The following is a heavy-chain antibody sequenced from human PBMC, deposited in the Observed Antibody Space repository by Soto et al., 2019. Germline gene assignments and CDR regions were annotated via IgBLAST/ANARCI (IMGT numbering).Heavy chain of an antibody. V-gene: IGHV4-34*01. J-gene: IGHJ6*03. D-gene: IGHD6-13*01. CDR3: ARGLLDSIAAAGNGYYYYYMDV. Sequence: SETLSLTCAVYGGSFSGYYWSWIRQPPGKGLEWIGEINHSGSTNYNPSLKSRVTISVDTSKNQFSLRLSSVTAADTAVYYCARGLLDSIAAAGNGYYYYYMDVWGKGTTVTVSS. CDR2: INHSGST. CDR1: GGSFSGYY.